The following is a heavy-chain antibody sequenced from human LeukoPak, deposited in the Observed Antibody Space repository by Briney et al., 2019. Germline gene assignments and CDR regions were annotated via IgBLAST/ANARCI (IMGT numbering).Heavy chain of an antibody. J-gene: IGHJ4*02. CDR2: ISSSSSYI. CDR3: ASSGYSYGTFDY. D-gene: IGHD5-18*01. CDR1: GFTFSSHS. Sequence: GGSLRLSCAASGFTFSSHSMNWVRQAPGKGLEWVSSISSSSSYIFYADSVKGRFTLSRDNAKNSLSLQMNSLRAEDTAVYYCASSGYSYGTFDYWGQGTLVTVSS. V-gene: IGHV3-21*01.